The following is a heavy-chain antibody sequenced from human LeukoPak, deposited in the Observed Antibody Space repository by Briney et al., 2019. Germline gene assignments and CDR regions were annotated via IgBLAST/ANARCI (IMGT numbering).Heavy chain of an antibody. CDR1: GGAISSYF. CDR2: VDTTGST. J-gene: IGHJ5*02. CDR3: ARASPEARNWFDP. V-gene: IGHV4-4*07. Sequence: SETLSLTCTVSGGAISSYFWSWIRQPAGKGLEWLGRVDTTGSTNHNPSLKTRGTMSVDTSKRQVSLQLRSVTAADTAVSYCARASPEARNWFDPWGQGTLVTVSS.